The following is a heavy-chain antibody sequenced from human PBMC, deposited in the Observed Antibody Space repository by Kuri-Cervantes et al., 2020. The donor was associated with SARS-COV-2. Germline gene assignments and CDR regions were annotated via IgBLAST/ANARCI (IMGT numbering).Heavy chain of an antibody. D-gene: IGHD6-13*01. Sequence: GESLKISCAASGFTVSSNYMSWVRQAPGKGLEWVSVIYSGGSTYYADSVKGRYTIFSDNSKNTLYLQMNSLRAEDTAVYYCARVVGYRSSWYYFYYWGQGTLVTVSS. CDR3: ARVVGYRSSWYYFYY. J-gene: IGHJ4*02. CDR1: GFTVSSNY. CDR2: IYSGGST. V-gene: IGHV3-53*01.